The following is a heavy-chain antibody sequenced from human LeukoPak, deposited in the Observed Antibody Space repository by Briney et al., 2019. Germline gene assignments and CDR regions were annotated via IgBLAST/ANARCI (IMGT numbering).Heavy chain of an antibody. CDR2: ISGSGGST. CDR1: GFTFSSYA. J-gene: IGHJ4*02. CDR3: ARGGSGYGYDFDY. V-gene: IGHV3-23*01. D-gene: IGHD5-18*01. Sequence: PGGSLRLSCAASGFTFSSYAMSWVRQAPGKGLEWVSSISGSGGSTYYADSVKGRFTISRDNSKNTLYLQMNSLRAEDTAVYYCARGGSGYGYDFDYWGQGTLVTVSS.